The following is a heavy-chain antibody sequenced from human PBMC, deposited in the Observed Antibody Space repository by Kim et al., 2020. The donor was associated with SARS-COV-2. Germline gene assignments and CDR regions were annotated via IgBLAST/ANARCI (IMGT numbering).Heavy chain of an antibody. CDR3: ARARTDGSGSYSMAFDI. CDR1: GFTFSSYS. CDR2: ISSSSSYI. V-gene: IGHV3-21*01. D-gene: IGHD3-10*01. J-gene: IGHJ3*02. Sequence: GGSLRLSCAASGFTFSSYSMNWVRQAPGKGLEWVSSISSSSSYIYYADSVKGRFTISRDNAKNSLYLQMNSLRAEDTAVYYCARARTDGSGSYSMAFDIWGQGTMVTVSS.